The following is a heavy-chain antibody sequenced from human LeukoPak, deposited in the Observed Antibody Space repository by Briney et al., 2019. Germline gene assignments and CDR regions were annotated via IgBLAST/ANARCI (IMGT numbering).Heavy chain of an antibody. Sequence: GRSLRLSCAASGFTFDDYAMHWVRQAPGKGLEWVSGISWNSGNIGYADSVKGRFTISRDNAKNSLYLQVNSLRAEDTALYYCAKSTRGYNFDYWGQGTLVTVSS. CDR3: AKSTRGYNFDY. D-gene: IGHD5-18*01. J-gene: IGHJ4*02. CDR2: ISWNSGNI. CDR1: GFTFDDYA. V-gene: IGHV3-9*01.